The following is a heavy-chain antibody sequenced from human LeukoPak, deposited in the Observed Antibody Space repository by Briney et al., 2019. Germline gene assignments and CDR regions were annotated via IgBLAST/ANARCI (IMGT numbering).Heavy chain of an antibody. CDR2: INHSGST. Sequence: TSETLSLTCAVYGGSFSGYYWSWIRQPPGKGREWLGEINHSGSTNYNPSLKSRVTISVDTSKNQFSLKLNSVSAADTAVYYCARSSSTNEAGHYYGMDVWGQGTTVTVSS. CDR1: GGSFSGYY. J-gene: IGHJ6*02. CDR3: ARSSSTNEAGHYYGMDV. D-gene: IGHD6-13*01. V-gene: IGHV4-34*01.